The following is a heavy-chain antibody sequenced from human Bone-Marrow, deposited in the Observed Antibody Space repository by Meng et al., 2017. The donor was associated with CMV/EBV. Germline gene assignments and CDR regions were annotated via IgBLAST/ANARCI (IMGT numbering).Heavy chain of an antibody. D-gene: IGHD1-26*01. CDR2: ITHSGNT. J-gene: IGHJ4*02. CDR1: GAPVRGY. CDR3: APGFRSWSGSYSS. V-gene: IGHV4-34*01. Sequence: VPAEEWGAGLLKTSETLSLTCGVYGAPVRGYWRWVRQPRGKGLEWIEEITHSGNTNYNVSLKSRVTISIDTSKNPFALKLSSVTATDTAVYYCAPGFRSWSGSYSSWGQGTLVTVSS.